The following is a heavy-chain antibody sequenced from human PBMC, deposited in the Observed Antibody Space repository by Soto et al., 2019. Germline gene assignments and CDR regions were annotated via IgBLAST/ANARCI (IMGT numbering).Heavy chain of an antibody. Sequence: PSETLSLTCTVSGGSISSYYWSWIRQPPGKGLEWIGYIYYSGSTNYNPPLKSRVTISVDTSKNQFSLKLSSVTAADTAVYYCARDRGYSSSPMDVWGQGTTVTVSS. V-gene: IGHV4-59*01. J-gene: IGHJ6*02. CDR2: IYYSGST. CDR3: ARDRGYSSSPMDV. D-gene: IGHD6-19*01. CDR1: GGSISSYY.